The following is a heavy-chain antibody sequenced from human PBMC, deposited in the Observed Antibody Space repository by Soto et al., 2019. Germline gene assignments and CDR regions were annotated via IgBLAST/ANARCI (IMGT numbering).Heavy chain of an antibody. CDR3: ARDRNSGYRYYYYGMDV. V-gene: IGHV3-30-3*01. CDR1: GFTFSSYA. D-gene: IGHD5-18*01. CDR2: ISYDGSNK. Sequence: GGSLRLSCAASGFTFSSYAMHWVRQAPGKGLEWVAVISYDGSNKYYADSVKGRFTISRDNSKNTLYLQMNSLRAEDTAVYYCARDRNSGYRYYYYGMDVWGQGTTVTVSS. J-gene: IGHJ6*02.